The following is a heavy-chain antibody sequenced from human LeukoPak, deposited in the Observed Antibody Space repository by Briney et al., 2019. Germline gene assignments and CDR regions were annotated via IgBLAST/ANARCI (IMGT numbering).Heavy chain of an antibody. J-gene: IGHJ6*03. CDR1: GLTFSNYG. CDR3: GKDPAAMQRGGFYYYMYV. CDR2: IRYDGSYE. D-gene: IGHD2-2*01. V-gene: IGHV3-30*02. Sequence: PGGSLRLSCAASGLTFSNYGMHWVRQAPGKGLEWVSYIRYDGSYEYYVDSVKGRFTISRENSKNTLYLQMHSLRAEDTDVYYCGKDPAAMQRGGFYYYMYVWGKGSTVTVSS.